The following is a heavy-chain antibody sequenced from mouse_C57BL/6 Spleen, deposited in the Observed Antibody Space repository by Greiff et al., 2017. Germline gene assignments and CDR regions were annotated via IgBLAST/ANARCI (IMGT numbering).Heavy chain of an antibody. D-gene: IGHD1-3*01. Sequence: VQLQQPGAELVRPGTSVKLSCKASGYTFTSYWMHWVKQRPGQGLEWIGVIDPSDSYTNYNQKFKGKATLTVDTSSSTAYMQLSSLTSEDSAVYYCARSDFSYHYAMDYWGQGTSVTVSS. CDR3: ARSDFSYHYAMDY. V-gene: IGHV1-59*01. CDR1: GYTFTSYW. J-gene: IGHJ4*01. CDR2: IDPSDSYT.